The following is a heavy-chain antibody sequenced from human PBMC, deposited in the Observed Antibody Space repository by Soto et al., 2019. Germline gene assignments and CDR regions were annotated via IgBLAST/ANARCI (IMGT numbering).Heavy chain of an antibody. V-gene: IGHV3-53*01. D-gene: IGHD6-13*01. J-gene: IGHJ5*02. Sequence: LRLSCAASGFTVSSNYMSWVRQAPGKGLEWVSVIYSGGSTYYADSVKGRFTISRDNSKNTLYLQMNSLRAEDTAVYYCARAGAAAGISWFDPWGQGTLVTVSS. CDR2: IYSGGST. CDR1: GFTVSSNY. CDR3: ARAGAAAGISWFDP.